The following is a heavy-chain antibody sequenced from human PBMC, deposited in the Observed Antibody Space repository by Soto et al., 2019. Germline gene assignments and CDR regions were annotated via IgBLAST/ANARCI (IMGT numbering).Heavy chain of an antibody. Sequence: SETLSLTCTVSGGSVRSDSFYWSWIRQPPGKGLEWIAFIYHSGSTNYNPSLNSRATISVDTSKNRFSLKLTSVTAADTAIYDCARDNYGGMLDDWGAGTLVPVSS. CDR3: ARDNYGGMLDD. V-gene: IGHV4-61*01. CDR2: IYHSGST. J-gene: IGHJ4*02. CDR1: GGSVRSDSFY. D-gene: IGHD2-15*01.